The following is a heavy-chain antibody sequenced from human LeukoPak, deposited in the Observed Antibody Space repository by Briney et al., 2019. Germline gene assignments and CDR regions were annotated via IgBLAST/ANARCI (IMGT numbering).Heavy chain of an antibody. CDR2: IGSSGSYI. Sequence: KPGGSLRLSCAASGFTFSTYTMNWVRQAPGKGLEWVSSIGSSGSYIYYADSVKGRFTISRDNAKNSLYLQFNSLTAEDTAVYYCARVARGLDYWGQGTLVTVSS. D-gene: IGHD3-10*01. CDR3: ARVARGLDY. J-gene: IGHJ4*02. CDR1: GFTFSTYT. V-gene: IGHV3-21*01.